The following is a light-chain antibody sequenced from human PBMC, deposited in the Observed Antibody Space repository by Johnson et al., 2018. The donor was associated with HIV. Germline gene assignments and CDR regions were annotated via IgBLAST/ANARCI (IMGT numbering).Light chain of an antibody. J-gene: IGLJ1*01. CDR3: GTWDSSLSAL. V-gene: IGLV1-51*01. Sequence: QSVLTQPPSVSAAPGQKVTISCSGSSSNIGNNYVSWYQQLPGTAPKLLIYDNNKRTSGIPDRFSGSKSGTSATLGITGLQTGDEADYYCGTWDSSLSALFGTGTKVTVL. CDR2: DNN. CDR1: SSNIGNNY.